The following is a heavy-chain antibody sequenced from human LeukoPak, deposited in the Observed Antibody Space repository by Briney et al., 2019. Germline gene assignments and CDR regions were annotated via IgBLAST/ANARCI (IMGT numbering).Heavy chain of an antibody. CDR2: IIPIFGTA. CDR1: GFTFSSYA. Sequence: GGSLRLSCAASGFTFSSYAISWVRQAPGQGLEWMGGIIPIFGTANYAQKFQGRVTITADESTSTAYMELSSLRSEDTAVYYCAREEYYYDSSGSENYFDYWGQGTLVTVSS. CDR3: AREEYYYDSSGSENYFDY. V-gene: IGHV1-69*01. J-gene: IGHJ4*02. D-gene: IGHD3-22*01.